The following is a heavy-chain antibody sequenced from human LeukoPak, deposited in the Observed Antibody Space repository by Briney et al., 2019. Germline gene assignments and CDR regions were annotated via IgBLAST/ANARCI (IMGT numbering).Heavy chain of an antibody. V-gene: IGHV1-2*02. CDR1: GYTFTGYY. CDR3: ARGRMMYSGSYDY. J-gene: IGHJ4*02. D-gene: IGHD1-26*01. Sequence: GASVTVSCKASGYTFTGYYMHWVRQAPGQGLEWMGWINPNSGGTNYAQNFQGRVTMTRDTSISTAYMELSRLRSDDTAVYYCARGRMMYSGSYDYWGQGTLVTVSS. CDR2: INPNSGGT.